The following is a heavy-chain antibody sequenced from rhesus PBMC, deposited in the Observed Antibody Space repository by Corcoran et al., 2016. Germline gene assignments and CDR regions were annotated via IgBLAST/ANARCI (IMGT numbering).Heavy chain of an antibody. Sequence: QLQLQESGPGLVKPSETLSLTCAVSGGSIRSNYWRWIRQPPGKGLEWIGRISGSGGSTDEPPTLQGRVTISTDTAKNQFSLKLSSVTAADTTVYYCARDDPYDYGLVSWGQGVVVTVSS. CDR1: GGSIRSNY. J-gene: IGHJ6*01. CDR3: ARDDPYDYGLVS. V-gene: IGHV4-173*01. CDR2: ISGSGGST. D-gene: IGHD2-39*01.